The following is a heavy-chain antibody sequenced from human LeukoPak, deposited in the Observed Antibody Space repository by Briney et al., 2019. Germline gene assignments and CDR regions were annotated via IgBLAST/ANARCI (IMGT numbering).Heavy chain of an antibody. CDR2: IYYSGST. CDR3: ARGGLAARRYFDY. V-gene: IGHV4-59*01. Sequence: SETLSLTCTVSGGSISSDYWSWIRQPPGNGLEWIGNIYYSGSTNYNPSLKSRVTISVDTSNNQFSLKVNSVTAADTAVYYCARGGLAARRYFDYWGQGTLVTVSS. CDR1: GGSISSDY. J-gene: IGHJ4*02. D-gene: IGHD6-6*01.